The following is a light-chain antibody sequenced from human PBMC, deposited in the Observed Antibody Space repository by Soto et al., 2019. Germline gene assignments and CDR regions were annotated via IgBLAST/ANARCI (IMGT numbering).Light chain of an antibody. J-gene: IGLJ7*01. CDR1: TSNLGGNT. CDR2: TNN. V-gene: IGLV1-44*01. CDR3: AAWDDSLNAVV. Sequence: QPVLTQSPSVSGTPGHKVSISCSGSTSNLGGNTVNWYQQLPGTAPKLLIYTNNQRPSGVPDRFSGSKSGTSASLAISDLRSEDEAVFYCAAWDDSLNAVVFGGGTQLTVL.